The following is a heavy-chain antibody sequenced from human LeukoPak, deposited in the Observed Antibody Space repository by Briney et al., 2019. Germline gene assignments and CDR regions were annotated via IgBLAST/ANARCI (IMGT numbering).Heavy chain of an antibody. V-gene: IGHV1-18*01. CDR3: ARSTGSFFPFDY. J-gene: IGHJ4*02. Sequence: ASVKVSCKASGYTLATNGISWVRQAPGQGLEWMGWISTYSAITNFAQNFQGRVTMTTDTSTSTAYMELRSLRSDDTAVYYCARSTGSFFPFDYWGQGTLVTVSS. CDR2: ISTYSAIT. CDR1: GYTLATNG. D-gene: IGHD1-26*01.